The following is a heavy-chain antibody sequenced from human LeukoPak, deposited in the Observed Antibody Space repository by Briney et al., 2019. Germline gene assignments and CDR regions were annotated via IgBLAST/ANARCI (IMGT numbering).Heavy chain of an antibody. J-gene: IGHJ4*02. CDR3: ARARSLAFDY. D-gene: IGHD3-10*01. CDR1: GFTFSRYW. CDR2: ISSRSATI. V-gene: IGHV3-48*04. Sequence: GGSPRLSCAASGFTFSRYWMSWVRQAPGKGLEWVSYISSRSATIYYADSVKGRFTISRDNAKNSLYLQMNSLRAEDTAVYYCARARSLAFDYWGQGTLVTVSS.